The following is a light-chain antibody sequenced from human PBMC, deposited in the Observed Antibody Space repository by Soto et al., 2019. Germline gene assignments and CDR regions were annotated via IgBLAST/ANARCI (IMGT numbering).Light chain of an antibody. CDR1: QSISIY. J-gene: IGKJ1*01. CDR3: QQRNNWPPEIT. Sequence: EIVLTQSPATLSLSPWERATLSCRASQSISIYLAWYQQKPGQAPRLLIYDASNRATGIPARFSGSGSGTDFTLTISSLEPEDFAVYYCQQRNNWPPEITFGQGTKVDIK. V-gene: IGKV3-11*01. CDR2: DAS.